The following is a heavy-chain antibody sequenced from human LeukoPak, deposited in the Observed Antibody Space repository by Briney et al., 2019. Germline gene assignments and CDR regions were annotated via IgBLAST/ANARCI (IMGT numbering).Heavy chain of an antibody. J-gene: IGHJ4*02. CDR1: GYSISSGYY. V-gene: IGHV4-38-2*02. CDR3: ASRKLGNDY. Sequence: SETLSLTCTVSGYSISSGYYWGWVRQPPGKGLEWIGSIYHSGSTYYNPSLKSRVIISADTSQNQFSLKLSSVTAADTAVYYCASRKLGNDYWGQGTLVTVSS. D-gene: IGHD7-27*01. CDR2: IYHSGST.